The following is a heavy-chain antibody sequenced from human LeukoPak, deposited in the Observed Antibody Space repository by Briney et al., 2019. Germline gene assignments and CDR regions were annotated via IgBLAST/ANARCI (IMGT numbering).Heavy chain of an antibody. J-gene: IGHJ3*02. Sequence: PGGSLRLSCAASGFTFSSYWMSWVRQAPGKGLEWVANIKQDGSEKYYVDSVKGRFTISRDNAKNSLYLQMNSLRAEDTAVYYCASLVGATFSPTDAFDIWAKGQWSPSLQ. V-gene: IGHV3-7*01. CDR3: ASLVGATFSPTDAFDI. D-gene: IGHD1-26*01. CDR2: IKQDGSEK. CDR1: GFTFSSYW.